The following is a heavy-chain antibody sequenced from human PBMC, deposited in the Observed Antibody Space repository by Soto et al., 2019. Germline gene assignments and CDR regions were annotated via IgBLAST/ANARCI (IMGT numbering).Heavy chain of an antibody. Sequence: GASVKVSCKASGYTFTSYGISWVRQAPGQGLEWMGWISAYNGNTNYAQKLQGRVTMTTDTSTSTAYMELSSLRSEDTAVYYCALKRTTYDDSSINWLDPWGQGTLVTVSS. CDR2: ISAYNGNT. J-gene: IGHJ5*02. CDR1: GYTFTSYG. V-gene: IGHV1-18*01. CDR3: ALKRTTYDDSSINWLDP. D-gene: IGHD4-17*01.